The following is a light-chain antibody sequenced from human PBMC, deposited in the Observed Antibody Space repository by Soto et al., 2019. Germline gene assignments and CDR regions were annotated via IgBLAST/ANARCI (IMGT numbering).Light chain of an antibody. J-gene: IGLJ2*01. Sequence: QSVLTQPPSVSGAPGQRVTISCTGSSSNIGAGYDVHWYQQLPGTAPKLLIYGNSNRPSGVPDCFSGSKSGTSASLAITGLQAEDEADYYCQSYDSSLSVVFGGVTKLTVL. CDR1: SSNIGAGYD. V-gene: IGLV1-40*01. CDR2: GNS. CDR3: QSYDSSLSVV.